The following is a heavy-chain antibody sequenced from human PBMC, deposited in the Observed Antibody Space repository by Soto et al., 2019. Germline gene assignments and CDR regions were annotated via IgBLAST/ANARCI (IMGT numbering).Heavy chain of an antibody. V-gene: IGHV3-23*01. CDR3: TQWDGYADV. Sequence: EVLLLESGGGLVQPGGSLRLSCASSGFTSGTTWVRQTPGRGLEWVSGISASSGKIFYADSVRGRFTISKDNSKNTLYLQMDSLRDDDTAIYFCTQWDGYADVWGQGTTVIVSS. D-gene: IGHD1-26*01. CDR1: GFTSGT. J-gene: IGHJ6*02. CDR2: ISASSGKI.